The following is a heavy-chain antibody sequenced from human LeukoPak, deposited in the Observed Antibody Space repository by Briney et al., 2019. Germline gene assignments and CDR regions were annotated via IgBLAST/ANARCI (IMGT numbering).Heavy chain of an antibody. CDR2: ISGSGGST. J-gene: IGHJ4*02. Sequence: GGSLRLSCAASGFTFSSYAMSWVRQAPGKGLEWVSAISGSGGSTYYADSVKGRFTISRDNSKNTLYLQMNSLRAEDTAVYYCAKFWSGRSKNKYFDYWGQGTLATVSS. CDR3: AKFWSGRSKNKYFDY. D-gene: IGHD3-3*01. CDR1: GFTFSSYA. V-gene: IGHV3-23*01.